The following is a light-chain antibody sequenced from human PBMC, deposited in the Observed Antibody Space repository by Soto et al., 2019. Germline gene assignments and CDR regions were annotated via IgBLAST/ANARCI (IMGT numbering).Light chain of an antibody. Sequence: DIQMTQSPSTLSASVGDRVTITCRASQNVNNCLAWYQQKPGKAPKLLIHKASNLEGGVPSRFSGSGSGTVFSLTISILQPDDFATYCCQQYNSYWTFGQGTKVEIK. V-gene: IGKV1-5*03. CDR3: QQYNSYWT. CDR2: KAS. CDR1: QNVNNC. J-gene: IGKJ1*01.